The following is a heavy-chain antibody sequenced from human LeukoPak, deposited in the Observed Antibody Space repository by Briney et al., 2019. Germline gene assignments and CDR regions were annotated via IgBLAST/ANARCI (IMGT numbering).Heavy chain of an antibody. CDR1: GFTFSNYW. CDR2: IKQDGSET. V-gene: IGHV3-7*01. J-gene: IGHJ4*02. D-gene: IGHD3-3*01. Sequence: GGSLRLSCAASGFTFSNYWMSWVRRALGKGLEWVANIKQDGSETYYVDSVRGRFTISRDNAKKSLYLQMNSLGAEDTAVYYCARDFWGACRVDYFDYWGQGTLVTVSS. CDR3: ARDFWGACRVDYFDY.